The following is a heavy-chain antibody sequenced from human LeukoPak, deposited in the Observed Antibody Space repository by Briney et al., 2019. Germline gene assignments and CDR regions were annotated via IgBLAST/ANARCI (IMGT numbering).Heavy chain of an antibody. D-gene: IGHD3-22*01. CDR3: ARFYHTLWYYYDSSGHYYSCDY. J-gene: IGHJ4*02. Sequence: ASVKVSCKASGYTFTSYGISWVRQAPGQGLEWMGWISAYNGNTNYAQKLQGRVTMTTDTSTSTAYMELRSLRSDDTAVYYCARFYHTLWYYYDSSGHYYSCDYWGQGTLVTVSS. CDR1: GYTFTSYG. V-gene: IGHV1-18*01. CDR2: ISAYNGNT.